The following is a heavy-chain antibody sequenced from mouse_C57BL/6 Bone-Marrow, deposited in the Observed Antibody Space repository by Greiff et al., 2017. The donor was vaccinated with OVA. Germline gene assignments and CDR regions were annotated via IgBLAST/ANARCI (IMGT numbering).Heavy chain of an antibody. J-gene: IGHJ3*01. CDR3: ARESNYDAY. Sequence: EVKLMESGGGLVKPGGSLKLSCAASGFTFSSYAMSWVRQTPEKRLEWVATISDGGSYTYYPDNVKGRFTISRDNAKNNLYLQMSHLKSEDTAMYYCARESNYDAYWGQGTLVTVSA. CDR1: GFTFSSYA. D-gene: IGHD2-5*01. V-gene: IGHV5-4*01. CDR2: ISDGGSYT.